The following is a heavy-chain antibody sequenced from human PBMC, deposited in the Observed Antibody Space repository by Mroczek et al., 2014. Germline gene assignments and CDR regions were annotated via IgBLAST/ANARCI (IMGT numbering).Heavy chain of an antibody. CDR3: AKAYIAARPYYFDY. V-gene: IGHV3-23*01. Sequence: EVQLLETGGRLGTGLGGSLRLSCAASGFTFSSYAMSWVRQAPGKGLEWVSAISGSGGSTYYADSVKGRFTISRDNSKNTLYLQMNSLRAEDTAVYYCAKAYIAARPYYFDYWGQGTLVTVSS. D-gene: IGHD6-6*01. J-gene: IGHJ4*02. CDR2: ISGSGGST. CDR1: GFTFSSYA.